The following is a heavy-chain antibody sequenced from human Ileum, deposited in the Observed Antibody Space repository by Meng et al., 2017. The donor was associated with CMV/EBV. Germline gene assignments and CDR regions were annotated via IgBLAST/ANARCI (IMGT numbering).Heavy chain of an antibody. CDR3: ARDDEGATINY. J-gene: IGHJ4*02. Sequence: SCKASGYTFTDYDINWVRQATGQGLEWMGWMNPNSGNTGYAQKFQGRVTITRNTSISTAYMELSSLRSEDTAVYYCARDDEGATINYWGQGTLVTVSS. CDR1: GYTFTDYD. V-gene: IGHV1-8*03. D-gene: IGHD1-26*01. CDR2: MNPNSGNT.